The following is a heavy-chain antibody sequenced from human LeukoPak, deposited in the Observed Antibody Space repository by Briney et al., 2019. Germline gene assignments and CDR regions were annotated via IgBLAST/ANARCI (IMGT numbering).Heavy chain of an antibody. D-gene: IGHD3-22*01. CDR2: INHSGST. Sequence: SETLSLTCAVYGGSFSGYYWSWIRQPPGKGLEWIGEINHSGSTNYNPSLKSRVTISVDTSKNQFYLKLSSVTAADTAVYYCARGLGDYYDSSGDDYWGQGTLVTVSS. CDR1: GGSFSGYY. V-gene: IGHV4-34*01. CDR3: ARGLGDYYDSSGDDY. J-gene: IGHJ4*02.